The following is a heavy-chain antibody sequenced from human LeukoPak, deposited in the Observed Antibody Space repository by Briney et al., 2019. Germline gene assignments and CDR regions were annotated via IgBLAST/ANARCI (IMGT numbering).Heavy chain of an antibody. J-gene: IGHJ4*02. D-gene: IGHD6-13*01. CDR1: GGTFSSYA. V-gene: IGHV1-69*13. Sequence: SVNVSCKASGGTFSSYAISWVRQAPGQGLEWMGGIIPIFGTANYAQKFQGRVTITADESTSTAYMELSSLRSEDTAVYYCARGDPSSSWYVPDDYWGQGTLVTVSS. CDR3: ARGDPSSSWYVPDDY. CDR2: IIPIFGTA.